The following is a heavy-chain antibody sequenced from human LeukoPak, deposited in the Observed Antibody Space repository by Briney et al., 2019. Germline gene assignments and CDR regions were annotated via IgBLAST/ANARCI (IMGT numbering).Heavy chain of an antibody. D-gene: IGHD3-10*01. CDR1: GFTFSNHG. CDR2: ISPSGDIT. J-gene: IGHJ4*02. CDR3: AKDDAWLRFGE. V-gene: IGHV3-23*01. Sequence: GGSLRLSCVASGFTFSNHGMNWVRQAPGKGLEWVSGISPSGDITYYADSVKGRFTISRDNSKNTLYLEVISLTAEDTAVYYCAKDDAWLRFGEWSQGTLVTVSS.